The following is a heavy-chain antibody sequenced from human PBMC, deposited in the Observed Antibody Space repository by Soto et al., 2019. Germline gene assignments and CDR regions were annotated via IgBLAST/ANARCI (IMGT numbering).Heavy chain of an antibody. Sequence: PGGSLRLSCAASGFTFSSYSMNWVRQAPGKGLEWVSSISSSSSYIYYADSVEGRFTISRDNAKNSLYLQMNSLRAEDTAVYYCARQVAVAGYGMDVWGQGTTVTVSS. J-gene: IGHJ6*02. CDR3: ARQVAVAGYGMDV. D-gene: IGHD6-19*01. V-gene: IGHV3-21*01. CDR1: GFTFSSYS. CDR2: ISSSSSYI.